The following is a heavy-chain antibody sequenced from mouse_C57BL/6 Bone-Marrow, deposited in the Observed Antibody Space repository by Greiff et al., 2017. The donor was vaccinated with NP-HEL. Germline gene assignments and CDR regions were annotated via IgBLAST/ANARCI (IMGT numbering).Heavy chain of an antibody. D-gene: IGHD1-1*01. Sequence: EVQRVESGGGLVKPGGSLKLSCAASGFTFSSYAMSWVRQTPEKRLEWVATISDGGSYTYYPDNVKGRFTISRDNAKNNLYLQMSHLKSEDTAMYYCARDLPHYYGSRVDYWGQGTSVTVSS. J-gene: IGHJ4*01. CDR2: ISDGGSYT. V-gene: IGHV5-4*01. CDR1: GFTFSSYA. CDR3: ARDLPHYYGSRVDY.